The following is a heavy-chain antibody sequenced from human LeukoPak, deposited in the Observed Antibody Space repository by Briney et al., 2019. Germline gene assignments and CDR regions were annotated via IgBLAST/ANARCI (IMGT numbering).Heavy chain of an antibody. CDR2: ISSSGSTI. CDR3: ARDKSRFDP. CDR1: GFSFRDYY. J-gene: IGHJ5*02. Sequence: GGSLRLPCEASGFSFRDYYMSWIRQAPGKGLEWVSYISSSGSTIYYADSVKGRFTISRDNAKNSLYLQMNSLRAEDTAVYYCARDKSRFDPWGQGTLVTVSS. V-gene: IGHV3-11*01.